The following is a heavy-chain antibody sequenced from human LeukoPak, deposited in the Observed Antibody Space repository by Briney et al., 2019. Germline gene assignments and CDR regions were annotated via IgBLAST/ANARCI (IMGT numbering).Heavy chain of an antibody. CDR2: IGTAGDT. Sequence: PGGSLRLSCAASGFTFSSYDMHWVRQATGKGLEWVSAIGTAGDTYYPVSVKGRFTISRENAKNSLYLQMNSLRAGDTAVYYCARAGGDYYYYYMDVWGKGTTVTVSS. CDR3: ARAGGDYYYYYMDV. CDR1: GFTFSSYD. D-gene: IGHD2-8*02. V-gene: IGHV3-13*01. J-gene: IGHJ6*03.